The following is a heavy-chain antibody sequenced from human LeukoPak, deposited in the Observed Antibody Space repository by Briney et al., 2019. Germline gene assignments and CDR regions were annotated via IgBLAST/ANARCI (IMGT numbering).Heavy chain of an antibody. J-gene: IGHJ5*02. Sequence: PSETLSLTCTVPGGSISGYYWSWIRQPAGKGLEWTGRIYTSGSTNYNPSLKSRVTMSVDTSKNQFSLKLSSVTAADTAVYYCARASPTTNKGAYGWFDPWGQGTLVTVSS. D-gene: IGHD1-14*01. CDR2: IYTSGST. CDR1: GGSISGYY. CDR3: ARASPTTNKGAYGWFDP. V-gene: IGHV4-4*07.